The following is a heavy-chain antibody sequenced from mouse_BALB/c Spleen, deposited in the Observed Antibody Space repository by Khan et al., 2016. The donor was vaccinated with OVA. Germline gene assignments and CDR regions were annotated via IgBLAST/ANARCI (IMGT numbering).Heavy chain of an antibody. CDR3: VSSRYWSWFAS. CDR2: IGSDSKTI. Sequence: EVELVESGGGLVQPGGSRKLSCAASGSPFSSFGMHWVRQAPEKGLEWVAYIGSDSKTIYYADTVKGRFTISRDDPKNSLVLQMTSLRSEDTAMYYLVSSRYWSWFASWGQGTLVTVSS. D-gene: IGHD2-12*01. V-gene: IGHV5-17*02. J-gene: IGHJ3*01. CDR1: GSPFSSFG.